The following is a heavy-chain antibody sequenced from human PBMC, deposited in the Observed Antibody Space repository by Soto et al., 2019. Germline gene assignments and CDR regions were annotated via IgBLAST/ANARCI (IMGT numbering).Heavy chain of an antibody. Sequence: QVQLVQSGAEVKKPGSSVTVSCKASGGTFSISTISWVRQAPGHGREWMGGIIPIFGKANYAKKCQGRVTMTADESTSTAYMELSSLRSEDTAVYYCARGNHRWLQVCFDLWGRGTLVTVSS. D-gene: IGHD5-12*01. V-gene: IGHV1-69*12. J-gene: IGHJ2*01. CDR1: GGTFSIST. CDR2: IIPIFGKA. CDR3: ARGNHRWLQVCFDL.